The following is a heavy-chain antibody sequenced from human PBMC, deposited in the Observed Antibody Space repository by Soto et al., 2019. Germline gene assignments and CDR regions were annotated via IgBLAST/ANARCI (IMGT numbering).Heavy chain of an antibody. J-gene: IGHJ2*01. V-gene: IGHV3-30*18. Sequence: QVQLVESGGGVVQPGRSLRLSCAASGFTFSSYGMHWVRQAPGKGLEWVAVISYDGSNKYYADSVKGRFTISRDNSKNTLYLQMNGLRAEDTAVYYCAKDPNGGNSDWYFDLWGRGTLVTVSS. CDR2: ISYDGSNK. CDR1: GFTFSSYG. CDR3: AKDPNGGNSDWYFDL. D-gene: IGHD2-21*02.